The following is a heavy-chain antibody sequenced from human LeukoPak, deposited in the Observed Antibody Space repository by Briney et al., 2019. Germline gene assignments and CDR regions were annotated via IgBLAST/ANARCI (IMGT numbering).Heavy chain of an antibody. D-gene: IGHD5-18*01. CDR3: ARHGDFTAMIT. CDR2: IDPSDSYT. Sequence: GESLKISCKGPGYSFTSYWISWVRQMPGKGLEWMGRIDPSDSYTNCSPSFQGHVTISADKSISTAYLQWSSLKASDTAMYYCARHGDFTAMITWGQGTLVTVSS. V-gene: IGHV5-10-1*01. J-gene: IGHJ5*02. CDR1: GYSFTSYW.